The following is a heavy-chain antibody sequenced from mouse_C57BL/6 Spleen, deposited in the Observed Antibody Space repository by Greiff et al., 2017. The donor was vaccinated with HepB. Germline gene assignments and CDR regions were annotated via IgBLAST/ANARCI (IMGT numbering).Heavy chain of an antibody. CDR2: ISYDGSN. J-gene: IGHJ1*03. CDR1: GYSITSGYY. D-gene: IGHD2-5*01. Sequence: EVKLMESGPGLVKPSQSLSLTCSVTGYSITSGYYWNWIRQFPGNKLEWMGYISYDGSNNYNPSLKNRISITRDTSKNQVFLKLNSVTTEDTATYYCARGNSNPSFFYWYFDVWGTGTTVTVSS. V-gene: IGHV3-6*01. CDR3: ARGNSNPSFFYWYFDV.